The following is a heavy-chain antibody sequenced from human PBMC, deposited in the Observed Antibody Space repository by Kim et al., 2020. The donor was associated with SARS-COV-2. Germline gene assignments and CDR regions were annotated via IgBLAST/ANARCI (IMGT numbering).Heavy chain of an antibody. V-gene: IGHV3-9*01. D-gene: IGHD5-18*01. CDR3: AKSGYRGYSYGPYYYYYGMDV. J-gene: IGHJ6*02. CDR1: GFTFDDYA. Sequence: GGSLRLSCAASGFTFDDYAMHWVRQAPGKGLEWVSGISWNSGSIGYADSVKGRFTISRDNAKNSLYLQMNSLRAEDTALYYCAKSGYRGYSYGPYYYYYGMDVWGQGTTVTVSS. CDR2: ISWNSGSI.